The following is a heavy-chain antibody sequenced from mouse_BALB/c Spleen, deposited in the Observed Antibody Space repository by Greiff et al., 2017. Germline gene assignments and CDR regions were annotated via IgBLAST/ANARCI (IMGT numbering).Heavy chain of an antibody. CDR1: GFTFSSFG. V-gene: IGHV5-17*02. CDR3: ARSAPYYAMDY. J-gene: IGHJ4*01. Sequence: EVQLVESGGGLVQPGGSRKLSCAASGFTFSSFGMHWVRQAPEKGLEWVAYISSGSSTIYYADTVKGRFTISRDNPKNTLFLQMTSLRSEDTAMYYCARSAPYYAMDYWGQGTSVTVSS. CDR2: ISSGSSTI.